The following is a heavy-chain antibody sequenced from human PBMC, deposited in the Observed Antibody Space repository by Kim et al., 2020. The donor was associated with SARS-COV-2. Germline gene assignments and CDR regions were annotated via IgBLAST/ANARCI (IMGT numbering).Heavy chain of an antibody. V-gene: IGHV1-2*02. J-gene: IGHJ4*02. Sequence: QKFQGRVTMTRDTSISTAYMELSRLRSDDTAVYYCAVRSYYYGSGSYFDYWGQGTLVTVSS. CDR3: AVRSYYYGSGSYFDY. D-gene: IGHD3-10*01.